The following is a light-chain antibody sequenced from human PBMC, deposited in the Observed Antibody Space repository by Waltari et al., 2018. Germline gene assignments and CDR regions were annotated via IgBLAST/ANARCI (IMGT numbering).Light chain of an antibody. J-gene: IGLJ1*01. CDR3: SAWDDGLGGPV. CDR1: SSSIGSNL. CDR2: RND. Sequence: QSVLTQAPSASGTPGQRVPLSCSGSSSSIGSNLVCWYQQLPGTAPKLLIYRNDQRPSGVPDRISGSKAGTSASLTISGLQPDDDGDYYCSAWDDGLGGPVFGTGTRVTVL. V-gene: IGLV1-47*01.